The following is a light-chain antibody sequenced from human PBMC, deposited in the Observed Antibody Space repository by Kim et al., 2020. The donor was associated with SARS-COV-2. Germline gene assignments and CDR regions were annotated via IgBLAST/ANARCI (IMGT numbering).Light chain of an antibody. CDR2: GPS. J-gene: IGKJ2*01. CDR3: QQYNRWYT. V-gene: IGKV3-15*01. CDR1: QSVSNN. Sequence: LSMTPGERATLSCRASQSVSNNLAWYQQKPGQAPRLLIYGPSTRATGIPARFSGSWSGTEFTLTISSLQSEDFAVYYCQQYNRWYTFGEGTKLEIK.